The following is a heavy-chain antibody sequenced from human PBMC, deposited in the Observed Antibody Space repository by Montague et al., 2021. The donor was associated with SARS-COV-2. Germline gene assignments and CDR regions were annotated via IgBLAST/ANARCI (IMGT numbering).Heavy chain of an antibody. CDR3: ARGGDDSSGYYVWYFDL. J-gene: IGHJ2*01. CDR2: IGTAGDT. D-gene: IGHD3-22*01. CDR1: GFTFSSYD. Sequence: SLRLSCAASGFTFSSYDMHWVRQATGKGLEWVSAIGTAGDTYYPGSVKGRFTISRENAKNSLYLQMNSLKAGDTAVYYCARGGDDSSGYYVWYFDLWGRGTLVTVSS. V-gene: IGHV3-13*01.